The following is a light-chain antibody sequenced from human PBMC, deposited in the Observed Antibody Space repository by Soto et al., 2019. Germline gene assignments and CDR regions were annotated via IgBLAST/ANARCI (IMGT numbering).Light chain of an antibody. CDR3: QQRSNWPTGNT. J-gene: IGKJ2*01. Sequence: EIVLTQSPATLSLSPGERATLSCRASQSVSSYLAWYQQKPGQAPRLLNYDTSNRATGIPARFSGSGSGTDFTLTISSLEPEDFAVYYCQQRSNWPTGNTFGQGTKLEIK. CDR1: QSVSSY. V-gene: IGKV3-11*01. CDR2: DTS.